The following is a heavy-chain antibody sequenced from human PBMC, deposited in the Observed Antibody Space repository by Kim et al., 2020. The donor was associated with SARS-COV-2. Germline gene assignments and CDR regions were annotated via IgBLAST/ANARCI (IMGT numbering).Heavy chain of an antibody. D-gene: IGHD3-22*01. CDR1: GFTFSSYW. V-gene: IGHV3-74*01. CDR2: INSDGSST. CDR3: ARDQSGGVYYDSSGPPGT. J-gene: IGHJ5*02. Sequence: GGSLRLSCAASGFTFSSYWMHWVRQAPGKGLVWVSRINSDGSSTSYADSVKGRFTISRDNAKNTLYLQMNSLRAEDTAVYYCARDQSGGVYYDSSGPPGTWGQGTLVTVSS.